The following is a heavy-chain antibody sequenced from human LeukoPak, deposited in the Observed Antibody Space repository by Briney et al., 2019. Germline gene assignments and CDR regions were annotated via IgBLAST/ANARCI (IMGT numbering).Heavy chain of an antibody. CDR1: GGSFSGYY. Sequence: PSETLSLTCAVCGGSFSGYYWSWIRQPPGKGLEWIGEINHSGSTNYNPSLKSRVTISVDTSKNQFSLKLSSVTAADTAVYYCASTMPVGYWGQGTLVTVSS. D-gene: IGHD2-2*01. CDR2: INHSGST. CDR3: ASTMPVGY. J-gene: IGHJ4*02. V-gene: IGHV4-34*01.